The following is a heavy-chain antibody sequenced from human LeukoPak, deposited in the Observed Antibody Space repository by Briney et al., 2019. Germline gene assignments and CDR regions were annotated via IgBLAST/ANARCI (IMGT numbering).Heavy chain of an antibody. CDR3: ARHLNYYLGY. V-gene: IGHV3-74*01. D-gene: IGHD3-10*01. CDR1: GFTFSTYW. Sequence: GGSLRLSCAASGFTFSTYWMHWVRQAPGKGLVWVSRISSDGSITGYADSVKGRFTISRDNAKNTLYLQMNSLRAEDTAVYYCARHLNYYLGYWGQGTLVMVSS. J-gene: IGHJ4*02. CDR2: ISSDGSIT.